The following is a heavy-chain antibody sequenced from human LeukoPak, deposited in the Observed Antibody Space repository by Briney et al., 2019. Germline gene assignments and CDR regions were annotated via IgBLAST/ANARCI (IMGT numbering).Heavy chain of an antibody. CDR2: IYYSGST. V-gene: IGHV4-30-4*01. Sequence: SQTLSLTCTVSGGSISSGDYCWSWIRQPPGKGLEWIGYIYYSGSTYYNPSLKSRVTISVDTSKNQFSLKLSSVTAADTAVYYCARARRITMVRGVPAYMNWFDPWGQGTLVTVSS. J-gene: IGHJ5*02. D-gene: IGHD3-10*01. CDR3: ARARRITMVRGVPAYMNWFDP. CDR1: GGSISSGDYC.